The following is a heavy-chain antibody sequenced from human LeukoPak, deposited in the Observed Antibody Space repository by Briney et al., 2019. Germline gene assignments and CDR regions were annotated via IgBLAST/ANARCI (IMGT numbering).Heavy chain of an antibody. CDR3: ARDPIVVVPAAGDGRWFDP. D-gene: IGHD2-2*01. CDR2: IYYSGST. CDR1: GGSISSSSYY. Sequence: SETLSLTCTVSGGSISSSSYYWGWIRQPPGKGLEWIGSIYYSGSTYYNPSLKSRVTISVDTSKNQFSLKLSSVTAADTAVYYCARDPIVVVPAAGDGRWFDPWGQGTLVTVSS. V-gene: IGHV4-39*07. J-gene: IGHJ5*02.